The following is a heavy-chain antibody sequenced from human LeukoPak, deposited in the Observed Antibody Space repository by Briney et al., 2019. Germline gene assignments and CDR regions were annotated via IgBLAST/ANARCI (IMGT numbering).Heavy chain of an antibody. CDR2: IYYSGST. CDR3: ARPGYYGMDV. J-gene: IGHJ6*02. D-gene: IGHD3-10*01. CDR1: GGSISSSSYY. Sequence: SETLSLTCTVSGGSISSSSYYWGWIRQPPGKGLEWIGSIYYSGSTYYNPSLKSRVTISVDTSKNQFSLKLSSVTAADTAVYYCARPGYYGMDVWGPGTTVTVSS. V-gene: IGHV4-39*01.